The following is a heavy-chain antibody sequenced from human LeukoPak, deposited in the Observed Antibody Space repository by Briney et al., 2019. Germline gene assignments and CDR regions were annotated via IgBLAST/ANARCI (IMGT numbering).Heavy chain of an antibody. CDR1: GGSFSGYY. CDR3: ARGRTDCGGDCYLLYFDY. Sequence: SETLSLTCAVYGGSFSGYYWSWIRQPPGKGLEWIGEINHSGSTNYNPSLMSRVTISVDTSKNQFSLKLSSVTAADTAVYYCARGRTDCGGDCYLLYFDYWGQGTLVTVSS. CDR2: INHSGST. V-gene: IGHV4-34*01. D-gene: IGHD2-21*02. J-gene: IGHJ4*02.